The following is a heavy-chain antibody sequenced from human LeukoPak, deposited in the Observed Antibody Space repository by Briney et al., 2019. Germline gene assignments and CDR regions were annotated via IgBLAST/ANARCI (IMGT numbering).Heavy chain of an antibody. V-gene: IGHV4-34*01. CDR2: INHSGST. D-gene: IGHD3-10*01. Sequence: SETLSLXCAVYGGSFSGYYWSWTRQPPGKGLESIGEINHSGSTNYNPSLKSRVTISVDTSKNQSSLKLSSVTAADTAVYYCARVRSTMVRWAANDYWGQGTLVTVSS. CDR1: GGSFSGYY. CDR3: ARVRSTMVRWAANDY. J-gene: IGHJ4*02.